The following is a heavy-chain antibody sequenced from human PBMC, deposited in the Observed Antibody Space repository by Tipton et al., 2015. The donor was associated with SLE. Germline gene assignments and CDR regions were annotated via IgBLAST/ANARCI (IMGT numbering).Heavy chain of an antibody. CDR1: GGSISSGAYY. Sequence: TLSLTCTLSGGSISSGAYYWSWIRQHPGKGLEWIGYIYYSGSTYYNPSLKSRVTISIDTSKNQFSLNLSSVTAADTAVYYCARRHFDTSGYYRGAFDIWGQGKMVTVSS. V-gene: IGHV4-31*03. J-gene: IGHJ3*02. D-gene: IGHD3-22*01. CDR3: ARRHFDTSGYYRGAFDI. CDR2: IYYSGST.